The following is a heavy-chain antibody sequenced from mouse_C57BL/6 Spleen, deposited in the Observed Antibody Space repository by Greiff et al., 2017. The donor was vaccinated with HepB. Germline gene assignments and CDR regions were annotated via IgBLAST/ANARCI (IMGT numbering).Heavy chain of an antibody. V-gene: IGHV2-2*01. Sequence: VMLVESGPGLVQPSQSLSITCTVSGFSFTSYGVHWVRQSPGKGLEWLGVIWSGGSTDYNAAFISRLSISKDNSKSQVFFKMNSLQADDTAIYYCARNGERKRGYFDYWGQGTTLTVSS. CDR3: ARNGERKRGYFDY. CDR2: IWSGGST. J-gene: IGHJ2*01. CDR1: GFSFTSYG.